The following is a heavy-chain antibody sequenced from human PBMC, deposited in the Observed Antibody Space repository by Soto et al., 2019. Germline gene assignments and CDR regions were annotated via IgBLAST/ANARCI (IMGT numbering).Heavy chain of an antibody. Sequence: ASVKVSCKASGYTFTSYYMHWVRQAPGQGLEWMGIINPSGGSTSYAQKFQRRVTMTRDTSTSTVYMELSSLRSEDTAVYYCARSLDIVVVPAAIPYYYGMDVWGQGTTVTVSS. V-gene: IGHV1-46*01. CDR1: GYTFTSYY. CDR2: INPSGGST. D-gene: IGHD2-2*03. CDR3: ARSLDIVVVPAAIPYYYGMDV. J-gene: IGHJ6*02.